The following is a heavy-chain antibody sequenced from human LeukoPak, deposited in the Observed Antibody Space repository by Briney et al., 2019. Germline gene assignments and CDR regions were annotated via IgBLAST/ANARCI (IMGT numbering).Heavy chain of an antibody. CDR2: INPNSGGT. Sequence: ASVKVSCKASGYTFTGYYMHWVRQAPGQGLEWMGWINPNSGGTNYAQKFQGWVTMTRDTSISTAYMELSRLRSDDTAVYYCARGWYCSGGSCYSVYGMDVWGQGTTVTVSS. CDR1: GYTFTGYY. V-gene: IGHV1-2*04. J-gene: IGHJ6*02. D-gene: IGHD2-15*01. CDR3: ARGWYCSGGSCYSVYGMDV.